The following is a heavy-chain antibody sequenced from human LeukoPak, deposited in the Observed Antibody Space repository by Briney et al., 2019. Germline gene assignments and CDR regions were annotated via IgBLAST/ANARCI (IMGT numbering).Heavy chain of an antibody. D-gene: IGHD3-3*01. Sequence: GGSLRLSCAASGFTFSSYAMHWVRQAPGKGLEWVAVISYDGSNKYYADSVKGRFTISRDNSKNTLYLQMNSLRAEDTAVYYCARETRGNFWSGYYTPNAFDYWGQGTLVTVSS. J-gene: IGHJ4*02. V-gene: IGHV3-30-3*01. CDR1: GFTFSSYA. CDR3: ARETRGNFWSGYYTPNAFDY. CDR2: ISYDGSNK.